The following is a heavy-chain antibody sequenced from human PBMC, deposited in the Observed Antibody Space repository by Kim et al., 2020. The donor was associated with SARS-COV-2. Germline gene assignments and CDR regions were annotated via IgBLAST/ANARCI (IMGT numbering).Heavy chain of an antibody. D-gene: IGHD3-3*01. CDR1: GYTFTGYY. CDR2: INPNSGGT. CDR3: ARDDRGPYDFWSGYFVGAHGY. Sequence: ASVKVSCKASGYTFTGYYMHWVRQAPGQGLEWMGWINPNSGGTNYAQKFQGRVTMTRDTSISTAYMELSRLRSDDTAVYYCARDDRGPYDFWSGYFVGAHGYWGQGTLVTVSS. J-gene: IGHJ4*02. V-gene: IGHV1-2*02.